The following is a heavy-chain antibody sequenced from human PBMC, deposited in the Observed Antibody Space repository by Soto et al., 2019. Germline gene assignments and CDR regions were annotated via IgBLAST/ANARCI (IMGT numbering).Heavy chain of an antibody. CDR3: ARLGWLYYFDY. J-gene: IGHJ4*02. CDR2: IYYSGST. Sequence: QLQLQESGPGLVKPSETLSLTCTVSGGSISSSSYYWGWIRQPPGKGLEWIGSIYYSGSTYYNPSLRSRVTISVDTSKNQFSLKLSSVTAADTAVYYCARLGWLYYFDYWGQGTLVTVSS. CDR1: GGSISSSSYY. D-gene: IGHD3-10*01. V-gene: IGHV4-39*01.